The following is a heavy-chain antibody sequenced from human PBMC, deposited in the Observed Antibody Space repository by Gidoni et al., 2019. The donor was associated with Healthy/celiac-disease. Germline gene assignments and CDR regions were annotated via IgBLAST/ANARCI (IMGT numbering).Heavy chain of an antibody. CDR3: AHSPYDFWSGYYSLYFDY. CDR2: IYWNDDK. CDR1: GFSLSTSGVG. V-gene: IGHV2-5*01. Sequence: QITLKESGPTLVKPTQTLTLTCTFSGFSLSTSGVGVGWLRQPPGKALEWLALIYWNDDKRYSPSLKSRLTITKDTSKNQVVLTMTNMDPVDTATYYCAHSPYDFWSGYYSLYFDYWGQGTLVTVSS. D-gene: IGHD3-3*01. J-gene: IGHJ4*02.